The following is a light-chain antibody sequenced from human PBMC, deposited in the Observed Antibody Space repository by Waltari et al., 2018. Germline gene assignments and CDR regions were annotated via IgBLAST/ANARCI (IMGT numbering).Light chain of an antibody. V-gene: IGKV1-16*02. CDR2: TAS. CDR3: QQYYNYPLT. J-gene: IGKJ4*01. CDR1: QDISNY. Sequence: DIQMTQSPPSLSASVGDRVTLTCRASQDISNYLGWFQQKPGRAPKSLIYTASTLNSGGQSKFSGSGFGTDFTLTISSLQPEDSATYYCQQYYNYPLTFGGGTKVEI.